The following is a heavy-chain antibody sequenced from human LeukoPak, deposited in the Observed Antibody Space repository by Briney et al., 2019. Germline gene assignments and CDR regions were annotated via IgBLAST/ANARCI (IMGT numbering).Heavy chain of an antibody. J-gene: IGHJ1*01. CDR2: IYHSGST. D-gene: IGHD6-13*01. V-gene: IGHV4-30-2*01. CDR3: ARSIGQQLLTPEYFQH. Sequence: SQTLSLTCAVSGGSISSGGYSWSWIRQPPGKGLEWIGYIYHSGSTYYNPSLKSRVTISVDRSKNQFSLKLSSVTAADTAVYYCARSIGQQLLTPEYFQHWGQGTLVTVSS. CDR1: GGSISSGGYS.